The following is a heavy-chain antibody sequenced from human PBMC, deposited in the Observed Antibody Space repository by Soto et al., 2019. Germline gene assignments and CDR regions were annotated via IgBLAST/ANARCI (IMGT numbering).Heavy chain of an antibody. CDR3: VRHMSHSAAILDY. Sequence: GESLKISCKGSGYSFATSWISWVRQMPGKGLEWMGKIDPSDSYTNYSPSFQGHVTISADKSISTAYLQWSSLKASDTAMYYCVRHMSHSAAILDYWGQGXLVTVYS. D-gene: IGHD2-2*02. CDR1: GYSFATSW. CDR2: IDPSDSYT. J-gene: IGHJ4*02. V-gene: IGHV5-10-1*01.